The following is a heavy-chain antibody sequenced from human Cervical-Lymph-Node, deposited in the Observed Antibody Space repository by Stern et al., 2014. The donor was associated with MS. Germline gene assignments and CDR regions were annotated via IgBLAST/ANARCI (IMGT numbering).Heavy chain of an antibody. V-gene: IGHV1-46*03. CDR3: ARVEIASWKFDY. CDR2: INPSGGST. CDR1: GYTFTSYY. J-gene: IGHJ4*02. D-gene: IGHD2-2*01. Sequence: VQLVESGAEVKKPGASVKLSCKASGYTFTSYYLHWVRQAPGQGLEWMGIINPSGGSTTYAQKFQGRVTMTRDTFTSTVYMELSSLRSEDTAVYYCARVEIASWKFDYWGQGTLVTVSS.